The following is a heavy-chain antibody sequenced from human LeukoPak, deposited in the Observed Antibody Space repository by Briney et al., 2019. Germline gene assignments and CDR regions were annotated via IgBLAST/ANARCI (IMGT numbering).Heavy chain of an antibody. Sequence: GGSLRLSCAASGFTVSSNYMSWVRQAPGKGLECVSVIFSGGGTYYADSVKGRFTISRDNSKNTLYLQMNSLRAEDTAVYYCAKDGWYYYGSGSYFDYWGQGTLVTVSS. CDR1: GFTVSSNY. V-gene: IGHV3-66*02. J-gene: IGHJ4*02. CDR2: IFSGGGT. D-gene: IGHD3-10*01. CDR3: AKDGWYYYGSGSYFDY.